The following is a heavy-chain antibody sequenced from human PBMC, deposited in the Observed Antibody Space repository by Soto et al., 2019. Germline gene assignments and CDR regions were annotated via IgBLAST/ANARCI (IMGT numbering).Heavy chain of an antibody. CDR3: GRDGTIQMANFGL. CDR2: LIPLFGTP. J-gene: IGHJ4*02. CDR1: GCPFSSYG. V-gene: IGHV1-69*01. D-gene: IGHD1-1*01. Sequence: QVLLVQSGAEVKKPGSSVKVSCTSSGCPFSSYGIRWVRQVPGQGPEWLGGLIPLFGTPSYARNFQDRLPIPADESTPTAYMESSSLTSEDSAIYFCGRDGTIQMANFGLWGQGPLVPVSS.